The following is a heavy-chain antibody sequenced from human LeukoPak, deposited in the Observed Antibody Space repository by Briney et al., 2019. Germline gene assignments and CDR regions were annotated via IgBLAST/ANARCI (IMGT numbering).Heavy chain of an antibody. D-gene: IGHD3-3*01. V-gene: IGHV4-4*09. Sequence: SETLSLTCTVSGGSHSSYYWSWIRQPPGKGLEWIGFIHSSGSTNYNPSLKNRVTISVDTSKNQISLKVKSVTAADTAMYFCARREKHYAFWSAFNPWGQGALVTVSS. CDR1: GGSHSSYY. CDR3: ARREKHYAFWSAFNP. CDR2: IHSSGST. J-gene: IGHJ5*02.